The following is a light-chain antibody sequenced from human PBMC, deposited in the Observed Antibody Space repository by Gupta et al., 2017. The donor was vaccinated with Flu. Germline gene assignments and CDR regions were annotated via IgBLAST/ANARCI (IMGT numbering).Light chain of an antibody. Sequence: QSVLTQPASVSGSPGQSITISCTGTSSDVGGYNYVSWYQKHPGKAPKLMIYEVSNRPSGTSHRFAGSKSGNTASLTISGLQPEDEADYYGSSYKSDSTPYVFGTGTKVTVL. V-gene: IGLV2-14*01. J-gene: IGLJ1*01. CDR3: SSYKSDSTPYV. CDR1: SSDVGGYNY. CDR2: EVS.